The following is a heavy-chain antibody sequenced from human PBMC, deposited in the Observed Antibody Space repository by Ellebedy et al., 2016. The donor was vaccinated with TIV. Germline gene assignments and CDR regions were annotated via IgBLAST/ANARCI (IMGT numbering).Heavy chain of an antibody. CDR3: ARDLRITARDYYPDY. CDR2: FGGRSTTT. D-gene: IGHD6-6*01. J-gene: IGHJ4*02. Sequence: GESLKISXEASGFTFSSYAMSWLRQAPGKGLEWVSVFGGRSTTTYYADSVKGRFTISRDNSKNTLFLQMNSLRGDDTAFYYCARDLRITARDYYPDYWGQGTLVTVSS. V-gene: IGHV3-23*01. CDR1: GFTFSSYA.